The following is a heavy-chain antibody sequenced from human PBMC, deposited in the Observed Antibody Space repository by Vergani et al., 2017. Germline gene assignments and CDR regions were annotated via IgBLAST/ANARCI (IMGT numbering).Heavy chain of an antibody. CDR1: GYTFTSYG. Sequence: QVQLVQSGAEVKKPGASVKVSCKASGYTFTSYGISWVRQAPGQGLEWMGWISAYNGNTNYAQKLQGRVTMTTDTSTSTAYMELRSLRSDDTAVYYCARSHIVVVPPTEYYYMDVWGKGTTVTVSS. V-gene: IGHV1-18*04. D-gene: IGHD2-2*01. J-gene: IGHJ6*03. CDR2: ISAYNGNT. CDR3: ARSHIVVVPPTEYYYMDV.